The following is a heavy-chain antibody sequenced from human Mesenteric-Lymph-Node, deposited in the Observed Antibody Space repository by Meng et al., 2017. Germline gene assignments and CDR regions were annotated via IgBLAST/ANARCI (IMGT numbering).Heavy chain of an antibody. D-gene: IGHD3-10*01. CDR2: ITSTSTYI. CDR1: GFTFTTYN. J-gene: IGHJ3*02. Sequence: GESLKISCAASGFTFTTYNMNWVRQAPGKGLEWVSSITSTSTYIYYADSVKGRFTISRDNAKSSLYLQMNSLRAEDTAVYYCARDFRYYNSGSYQDAFDIWGQGTMVTVSS. V-gene: IGHV3-21*01. CDR3: ARDFRYYNSGSYQDAFDI.